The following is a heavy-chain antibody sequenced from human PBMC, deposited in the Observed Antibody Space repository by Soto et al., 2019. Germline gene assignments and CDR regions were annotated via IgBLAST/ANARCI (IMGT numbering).Heavy chain of an antibody. J-gene: IGHJ2*01. CDR1: GFTFGDYG. CDR2: IRSKSYGKTT. D-gene: IGHD4-17*01. CDR3: TRERWDYGDPKWYLVL. Sequence: GGSLRLSCSTSGFTFGDYGMTWFRQAPGKGLEWVGLIRSKSYGKTTEYAASATDRFTISRDDSKRIAYLQMNSLKADDTAVYYCTRERWDYGDPKWYLVLWGRGTLVTVS. V-gene: IGHV3-49*03.